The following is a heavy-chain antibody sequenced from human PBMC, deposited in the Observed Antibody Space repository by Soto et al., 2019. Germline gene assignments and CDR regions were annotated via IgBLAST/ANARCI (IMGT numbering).Heavy chain of an antibody. D-gene: IGHD3-10*01. CDR2: IYYSGST. CDR3: ARDGSFGFGMDV. J-gene: IGHJ6*02. CDR1: GGSISSYY. Sequence: SETLSLTCTVSGGSISSYYWSWIRQPPGKGLEWIGYIYYSGSTSYNRSLKSRVSTSLDTSKNQISLELRSVTAADTAVYYCARDGSFGFGMDVWGQGTTVTVSS. V-gene: IGHV4-59*01.